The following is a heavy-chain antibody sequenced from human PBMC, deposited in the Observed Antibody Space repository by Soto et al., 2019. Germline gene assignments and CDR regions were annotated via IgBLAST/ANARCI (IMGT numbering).Heavy chain of an antibody. J-gene: IGHJ4*02. CDR2: IYYSGTT. Sequence: QVQLQESGPGLVKPSETLSLTCTVSRGSISGYYWSWIRQPPGEGLEWIGYIYYSGTTNYNPSLKSRVTMSIDTSRNQFSLKLSSVTAADTAVYYCARDPPDGDSYFDYWGQGTLVTVSS. CDR1: RGSISGYY. V-gene: IGHV4-59*01. D-gene: IGHD4-17*01. CDR3: ARDPPDGDSYFDY.